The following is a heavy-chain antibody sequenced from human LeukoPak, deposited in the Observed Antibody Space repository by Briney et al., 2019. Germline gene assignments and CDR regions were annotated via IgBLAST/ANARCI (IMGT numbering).Heavy chain of an antibody. V-gene: IGHV3-23*01. CDR1: GFTFSSYG. CDR2: ISGSGGST. CDR3: GRDLNWGAFDI. D-gene: IGHD7-27*01. Sequence: GGSLRLSCAASGFTFSSYGMSWVRQAPGKGLEWVSAISGSGGSTYYADSVKGRFTISRDNSRSMVWLQMNSLTAEDTAMYYCGRDLNWGAFDIRGLGTLVTVSS. J-gene: IGHJ3*02.